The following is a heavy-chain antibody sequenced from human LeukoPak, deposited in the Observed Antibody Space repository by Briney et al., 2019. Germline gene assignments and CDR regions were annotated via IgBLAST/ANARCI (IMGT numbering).Heavy chain of an antibody. Sequence: GGSLRLSCAASGFTFSSYGMSRVRQAPGKGLEWVSAISGSGGSTYYADSVKGRFTISRDNSKNTLYLQMNSLRAEDTAVYYCAKDHDSSGYYSYYFDYWGQGTLVTVSS. CDR2: ISGSGGST. J-gene: IGHJ4*02. CDR3: AKDHDSSGYYSYYFDY. CDR1: GFTFSSYG. D-gene: IGHD3-22*01. V-gene: IGHV3-23*01.